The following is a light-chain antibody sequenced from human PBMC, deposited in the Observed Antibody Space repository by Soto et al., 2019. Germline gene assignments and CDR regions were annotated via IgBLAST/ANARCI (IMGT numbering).Light chain of an antibody. Sequence: DIVMTQSPDPLAVSLGERATINCKTSQSVLDSSTNDSKIALYQQRTRQPPKLLTYGASTRESGVPDRFSGGWSATDITLTIGNLQTDEVGVYYWQQYYGPPWTFGQGTEVEIK. V-gene: IGKV4-1*01. CDR3: QQYYGPPWT. J-gene: IGKJ1*01. CDR2: GAS. CDR1: QSVLDSSTNDSK.